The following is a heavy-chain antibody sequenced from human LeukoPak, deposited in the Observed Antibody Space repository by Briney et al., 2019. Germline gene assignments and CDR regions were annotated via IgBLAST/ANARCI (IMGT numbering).Heavy chain of an antibody. CDR1: GFTFSSYE. Sequence: GGSLRLSCAASGFTFSSYEMNWVCQAPGRGLEWVSYISSSGSTIYYADSVKGRFTISRDNAKNSLYLQMNSLRAEDTAVYYCARSAILTGYQWVPFDYWGQGTLVTVSS. J-gene: IGHJ4*02. V-gene: IGHV3-48*03. CDR3: ARSAILTGYQWVPFDY. D-gene: IGHD3-9*01. CDR2: ISSSGSTI.